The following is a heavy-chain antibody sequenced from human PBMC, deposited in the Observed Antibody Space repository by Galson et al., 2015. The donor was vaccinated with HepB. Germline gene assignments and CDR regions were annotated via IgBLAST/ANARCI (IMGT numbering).Heavy chain of an antibody. V-gene: IGHV3-33*08. CDR3: ARDLTGEGGAFDE. D-gene: IGHD7-27*01. CDR1: EFIFSSYG. Sequence: SLRLSCAASEFIFSSYGMHWVRQAPGKGLEWVALIRYDGSNENYADSVKGRFTVSRVNSKNTLYLQMNTLRAEDTAVYYCARDLTGEGGAFDEWGQGTMVTVFS. CDR2: IRYDGSNE. J-gene: IGHJ3*01.